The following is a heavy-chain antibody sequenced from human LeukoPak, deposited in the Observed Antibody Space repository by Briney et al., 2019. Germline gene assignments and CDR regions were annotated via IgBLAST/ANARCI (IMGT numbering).Heavy chain of an antibody. D-gene: IGHD2-15*01. CDR3: ASTRGYCSGSSCSTRRPLDY. CDR1: GFTFSSYA. CDR2: ISGSGCST. J-gene: IGHJ4*02. Sequence: PGGSLRLSCAASGFTFSSYAMSWVRQAPGKGLEWVSAISGSGCSTYSADSVKGRFTISKDNSKNTLYLQMNSLRAEDTAVYYCASTRGYCSGSSCSTRRPLDYWGQGTLVTVSS. V-gene: IGHV3-23*01.